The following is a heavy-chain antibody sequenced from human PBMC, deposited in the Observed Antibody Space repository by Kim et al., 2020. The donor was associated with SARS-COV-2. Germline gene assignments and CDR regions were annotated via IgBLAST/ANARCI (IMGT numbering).Heavy chain of an antibody. CDR1: GGSISSGGYY. V-gene: IGHV4-31*03. CDR3: ARALYLAASPTTPPWFDY. D-gene: IGHD1-1*01. J-gene: IGHJ4*02. CDR2: IYYSGST. Sequence: SETLSLTCTVSGGSISSGGYYWSWIRQHPGKGLEWIGYIYYSGSTYYNPSLKSRVTISVDTSKNQFSLKLSSVTAADTAVYYCARALYLAASPTTPPWFDYWGQGTLVTVSS.